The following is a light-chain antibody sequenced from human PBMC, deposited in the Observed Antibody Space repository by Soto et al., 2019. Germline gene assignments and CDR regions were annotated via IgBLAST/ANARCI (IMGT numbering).Light chain of an antibody. CDR3: QHYDNTPPSVT. Sequence: EIVMTQSPATLSVSPGERATLSCRASQRVRSNLAWYQQKPGQAPRLLIYGASTRATGIPARFSGSGSGTEFTLTISSLQSEDFAVYYCQHYDNTPPSVTFGPGTKVDIK. J-gene: IGKJ3*01. V-gene: IGKV3-15*01. CDR2: GAS. CDR1: QRVRSN.